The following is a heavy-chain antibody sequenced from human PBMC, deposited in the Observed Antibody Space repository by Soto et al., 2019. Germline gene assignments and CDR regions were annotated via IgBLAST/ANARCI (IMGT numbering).Heavy chain of an antibody. V-gene: IGHV1-18*01. CDR3: ARFTGISKWTFDS. D-gene: IGHD1-26*01. CDR2: SSAYNDKT. CDR1: GYTFTSYG. Sequence: QVQLVQSGAEVKKPGASVKVSCRASGYTFTSYGISWVRQAPGQGLEWMGWSSAYNDKTTYAQKFQGRLTMTTDTSSNTAYMELRSLRYDDTAVYYCARFTGISKWTFDSWGQGTLVTVSS. J-gene: IGHJ4*02.